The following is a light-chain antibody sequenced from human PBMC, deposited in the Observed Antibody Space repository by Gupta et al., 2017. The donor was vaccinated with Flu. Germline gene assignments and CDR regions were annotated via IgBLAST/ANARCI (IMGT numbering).Light chain of an antibody. CDR3: SSYTSNTTRV. J-gene: IGLJ1*01. CDR1: SSDVGGYNY. V-gene: IGLV2-14*01. CDR2: EVS. Sequence: QSALTQPASVSGSPGQSTTISCTGTSSDVGGYNYVSWYQQHPGKAPKLMISEVSNRPSGVSHRFSGSKSDNTASLTISGLRAEDEADYYCSSYTSNTTRVFGTGTKVTVL.